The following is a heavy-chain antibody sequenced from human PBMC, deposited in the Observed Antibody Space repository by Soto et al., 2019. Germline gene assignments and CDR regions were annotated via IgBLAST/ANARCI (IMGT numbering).Heavy chain of an antibody. D-gene: IGHD6-6*01. J-gene: IGHJ6*02. Sequence: QVQLQESGPGLVKPSQTLSLTCTVSGGSISSGGYYWSWIRQHPGKGLEWIGYVYYSGSTYYNPSLKSRVTKSVDTSKNQFSLKLSSVTAAATAVYYCARDRPYSSSSRYYYGMDVWGQGTTVTVSS. CDR1: GGSISSGGYY. V-gene: IGHV4-31*03. CDR3: ARDRPYSSSSRYYYGMDV. CDR2: VYYSGST.